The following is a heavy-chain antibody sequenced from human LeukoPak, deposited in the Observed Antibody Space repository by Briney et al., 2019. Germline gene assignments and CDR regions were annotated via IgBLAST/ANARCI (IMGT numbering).Heavy chain of an antibody. CDR1: GFTFSSYS. V-gene: IGHV3-21*01. Sequence: GGSLRLSCAASGFTFSSYSMNWVRQAPGKGLEWVSSISSSSSYIYYADSVKGRFDISRDNAKNSLYLQMNSLRAEDTAVYYCARDHYDFWGYFDYWGQGTLVTVSS. CDR3: ARDHYDFWGYFDY. D-gene: IGHD3-3*01. CDR2: ISSSSSYI. J-gene: IGHJ4*02.